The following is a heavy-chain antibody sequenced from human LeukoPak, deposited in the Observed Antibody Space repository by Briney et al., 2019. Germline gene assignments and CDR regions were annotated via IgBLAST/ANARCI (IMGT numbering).Heavy chain of an antibody. Sequence: ASVKVSCKASGYTFSSYGISWVRQAPGQGLEWMGWISGNNGNTNYAQKVQGRVTMTTDTSTSTAYMELRSLRSDDTAVYYCARDRLYGSGNHGMDVWGQGTLVTVSS. CDR3: ARDRLYGSGNHGMDV. D-gene: IGHD3-10*01. J-gene: IGHJ6*02. CDR2: ISGNNGNT. V-gene: IGHV1-18*01. CDR1: GYTFSSYG.